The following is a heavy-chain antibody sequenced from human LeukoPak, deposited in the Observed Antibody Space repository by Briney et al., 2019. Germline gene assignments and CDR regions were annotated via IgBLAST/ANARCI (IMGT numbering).Heavy chain of an antibody. Sequence: SETLSLTCTVSGGSISSYYWSWIRQPPGKGLEWIGYIYYSGSTNYNPSLKSRVTISVDTSKNQFSLKLSSVTAADTAVYYCARQLERRPWVDHWGQGTLVTVSS. J-gene: IGHJ4*02. CDR1: GGSISSYY. D-gene: IGHD1-1*01. CDR3: ARQLERRPWVDH. V-gene: IGHV4-59*01. CDR2: IYYSGST.